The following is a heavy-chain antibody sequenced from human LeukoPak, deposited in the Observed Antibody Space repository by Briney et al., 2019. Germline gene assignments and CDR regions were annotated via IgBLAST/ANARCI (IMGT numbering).Heavy chain of an antibody. J-gene: IGHJ3*02. CDR2: VFYNGST. CDR1: GVSISNYY. V-gene: IGHV4-59*01. CDR3: ARDVGSSGYNAFDI. D-gene: IGHD3-22*01. Sequence: SETLSLTCTVSGVSISNYYWSWIRQPPGKGLEWIGYVFYNGSTNYNPSLKSRVTISVDTSKNQFSLKLSSVTAADTAVYYCARDVGSSGYNAFDIWGRGTMVTVSS.